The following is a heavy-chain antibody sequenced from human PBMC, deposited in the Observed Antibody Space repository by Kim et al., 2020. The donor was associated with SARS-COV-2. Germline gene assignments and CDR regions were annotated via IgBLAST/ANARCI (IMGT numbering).Heavy chain of an antibody. J-gene: IGHJ6*02. CDR1: GFTFSSYA. CDR2: IWYDGSNK. Sequence: GGSLRLSCAASGFTFSSYAMHWVRQAPGKGLEWVAVIWYDGSNKYYADSVKGRFTISRDNSKNTLYLQMNSLRAEDTAVYYCAKVLSPDIAVAGTGHRQYYYYGMDVWGQGTTVTVSS. D-gene: IGHD6-19*01. CDR3: AKVLSPDIAVAGTGHRQYYYYGMDV. V-gene: IGHV3-33*06.